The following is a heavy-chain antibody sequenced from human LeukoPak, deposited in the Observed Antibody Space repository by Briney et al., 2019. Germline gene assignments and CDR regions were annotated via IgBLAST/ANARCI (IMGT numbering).Heavy chain of an antibody. J-gene: IGHJ5*02. Sequence: SATLSLTCTVSGGSISSSSYYWGWIRQPPGKGLEWIGSIYYSGSTYYHPSLKSRVTISVDTSKNQSSLKLSSVTAADTAVYYCARHPAIGGWYRAWGQGTLVTVSS. CDR2: IYYSGST. D-gene: IGHD6-19*01. CDR3: ARHPAIGGWYRA. V-gene: IGHV4-39*01. CDR1: GGSISSSSYY.